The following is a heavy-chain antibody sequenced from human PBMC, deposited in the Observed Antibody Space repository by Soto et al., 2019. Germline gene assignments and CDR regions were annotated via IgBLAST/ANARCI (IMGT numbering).Heavy chain of an antibody. D-gene: IGHD6-19*01. CDR2: IYHSGST. V-gene: IGHV4-4*02. Sequence: PSETLSLTCAVSGGSISSSNWWSWVRQPPGKGLEWIGEIYHSGSTNYNPSLKSRVTISVDKSKNQFSLKLSSVTAADTAVYYCARAAGYRSGWYTHTFDYWGQGTLVTVSS. CDR3: ARAAGYRSGWYTHTFDY. J-gene: IGHJ4*02. CDR1: GGSISSSNW.